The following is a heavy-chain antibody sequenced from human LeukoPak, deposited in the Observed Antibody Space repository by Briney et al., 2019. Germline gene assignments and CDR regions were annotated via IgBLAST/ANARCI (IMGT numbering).Heavy chain of an antibody. CDR3: AINYGDYGGYFDY. V-gene: IGHV7-4-1*02. J-gene: IGHJ4*02. Sequence: GASVKVSCKASGYTLTAYAMNWVRQAPGQGLEWMGWINTNTGNPTYAQGFTGRFVFSLDTSVSTAYLQINSLKAEGTAVYYCAINYGDYGGYFDYWGQGTLVTVSS. D-gene: IGHD4-17*01. CDR1: GYTLTAYA. CDR2: INTNTGNP.